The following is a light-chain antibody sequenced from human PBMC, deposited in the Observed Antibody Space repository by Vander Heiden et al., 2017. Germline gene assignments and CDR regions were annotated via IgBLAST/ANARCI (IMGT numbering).Light chain of an antibody. CDR2: GNT. Sequence: QSVLTPPPSLSGAPGQRVTISCTGSSSNIGAGYHVHWYQQLPGTAPKLLIYGNTNRPSGVPDRFSGSKSGTSASLAITGLQAEDEADYYCQSYDISLSVVFGGGTQLTVL. J-gene: IGLJ2*01. CDR1: SSNIGAGYH. V-gene: IGLV1-40*01. CDR3: QSYDISLSVV.